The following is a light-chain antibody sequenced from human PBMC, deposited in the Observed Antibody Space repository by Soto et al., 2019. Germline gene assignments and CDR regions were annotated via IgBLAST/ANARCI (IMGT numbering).Light chain of an antibody. CDR2: EGS. CDR1: SSDVGSYNF. J-gene: IGLJ3*02. Sequence: QSVLTQPASASGSPGQSITISCTGTSSDVGSYNFVSWYQQHPGKAPKLMIYEGSKRPSGVSNRFSGSKSGNTASLTISGLHAEDEAEYYCCSYAGSYWVFGGGTKLTVL. CDR3: CSYAGSYWV. V-gene: IGLV2-23*01.